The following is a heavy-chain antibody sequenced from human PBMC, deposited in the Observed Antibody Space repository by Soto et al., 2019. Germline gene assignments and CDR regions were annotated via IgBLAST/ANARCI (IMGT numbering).Heavy chain of an antibody. D-gene: IGHD3-16*02. CDR3: ARVMITFGGVIVTSMGAFDI. Sequence: SETLSLTCAVSGYSISSSNWWGWIRQPPGKGLEWIGYIYYSGTTYYNPSLKSRVTMSVDTSKNQFSLKLTSVTAVDTAVYYCARVMITFGGVIVTSMGAFDIWGQGTMVTVSS. J-gene: IGHJ3*02. CDR2: IYYSGTT. CDR1: GYSISSSNW. V-gene: IGHV4-28*03.